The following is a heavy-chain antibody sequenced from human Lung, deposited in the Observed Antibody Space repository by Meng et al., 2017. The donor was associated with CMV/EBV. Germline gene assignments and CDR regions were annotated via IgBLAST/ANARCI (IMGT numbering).Heavy chain of an antibody. Sequence: GSLRLSCTVFGASFTSRSYYWVWIRQPPGKGLEWIGSFYYDGSTYYNPSLKSRVTVFVDTSKNQFALKVTSVTAADTAMYYCVRRFHLTYPADLGRGTLVTVSS. J-gene: IGHJ4*02. CDR1: GASFTSRSYY. CDR2: FYYDGST. D-gene: IGHD1-14*01. V-gene: IGHV4-39*01. CDR3: VRRFHLTYPAD.